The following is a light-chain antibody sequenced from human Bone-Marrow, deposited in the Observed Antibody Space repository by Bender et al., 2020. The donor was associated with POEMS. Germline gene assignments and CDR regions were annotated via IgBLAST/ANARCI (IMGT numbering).Light chain of an antibody. V-gene: IGLV1-44*01. J-gene: IGLJ3*02. CDR1: SIGRNP. CDR3: SAWDDRLDAWL. Sequence: QSVLTQPPSASGTPRQSVTISCSGGSIGRNPINWYQPLPATAPRLVIYADDRWPSGVPNRFSDSKSGSSASLASSGLQSEDAADYYCSAWDDRLDAWLFGGGTKLTVL. CDR2: ADD.